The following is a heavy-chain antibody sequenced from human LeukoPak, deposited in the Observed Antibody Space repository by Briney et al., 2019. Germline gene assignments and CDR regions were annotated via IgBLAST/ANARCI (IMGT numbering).Heavy chain of an antibody. J-gene: IGHJ6*02. CDR1: GFTFSRYW. CDR3: ARDVGASNLWYYGMDV. CDR2: IKEDGSEK. D-gene: IGHD3-3*01. V-gene: IGHV3-7*01. Sequence: PGGSLRLSCVVSGFTFSRYWMSWVRQAPGKGLEWVANIKEDGSEKSYVDSVKGRFTISRDNSKNTLYLQMNSLRAEDTAVYYCARDVGASNLWYYGMDVWGQGTTVTVS.